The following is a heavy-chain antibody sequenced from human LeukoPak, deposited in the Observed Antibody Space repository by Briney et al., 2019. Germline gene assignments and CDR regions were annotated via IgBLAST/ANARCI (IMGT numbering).Heavy chain of an antibody. CDR1: GFTVSSNY. D-gene: IGHD3-22*01. V-gene: IGHV3-66*01. CDR3: AIPSVSSGYNDAFDI. J-gene: IGHJ3*02. CDR2: IYSGGST. Sequence: PGGSLRLSCAASGFTVSSNYMSWVRQAPGKGLEWVSVIYSGGSTYYADSVKGRFTISRDNSKNTLYLQMNSLGAEDTAVYYCAIPSVSSGYNDAFDIWGRGTMVTVSS.